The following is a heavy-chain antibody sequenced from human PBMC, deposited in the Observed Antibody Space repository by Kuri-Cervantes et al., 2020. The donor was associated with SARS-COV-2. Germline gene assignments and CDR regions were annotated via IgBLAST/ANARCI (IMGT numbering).Heavy chain of an antibody. D-gene: IGHD3-9*01. CDR3: ARDFGSATYDILTGYSDY. V-gene: IGHV3-23*01. CDR1: GFTFSSYA. J-gene: IGHJ4*02. Sequence: GESLKLSCAASGFTFSSYAMSWVRQAPGKGLEWVSAISGSGGSTYYADSVKGRFTIPRDNSKNTLYLQMNSLRAEDTAVYYCARDFGSATYDILTGYSDYWGQGTLVTVSS. CDR2: ISGSGGST.